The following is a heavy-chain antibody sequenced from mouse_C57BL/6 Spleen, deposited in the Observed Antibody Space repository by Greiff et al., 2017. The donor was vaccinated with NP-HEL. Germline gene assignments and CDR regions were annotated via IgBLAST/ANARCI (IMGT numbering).Heavy chain of an antibody. D-gene: IGHD1-1*01. J-gene: IGHJ1*03. V-gene: IGHV1-18*01. Sequence: EVQLQQSGPELVKPGASVKIPCKASGYTFTDYYMDWVKQSHGKSLEWIGDINPNNGGTIYNQSFKGKATLTVDKSSSTAYMELRSLTSEDTAVYYCARDAFISTVVANWYFDVWGTGTTVTVSS. CDR3: ARDAFISTVVANWYFDV. CDR2: INPNNGGT. CDR1: GYTFTDYY.